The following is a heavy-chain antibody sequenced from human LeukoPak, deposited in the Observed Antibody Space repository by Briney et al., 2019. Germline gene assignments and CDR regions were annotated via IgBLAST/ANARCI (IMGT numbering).Heavy chain of an antibody. CDR3: VRDFIYSTG. Sequence: PGGSLRLSCAASGFTFSSYWMSWVRQAPGKGLEWVANIKKDDGSEKYYADSVTGRFTISRDNAKNSLYLQMNSLRVEDTAVYYCVRDFIYSTGWGQGTLVTVSS. D-gene: IGHD5-18*01. V-gene: IGHV3-7*03. J-gene: IGHJ4*02. CDR1: GFTFSSYW. CDR2: IKKDDGSEK.